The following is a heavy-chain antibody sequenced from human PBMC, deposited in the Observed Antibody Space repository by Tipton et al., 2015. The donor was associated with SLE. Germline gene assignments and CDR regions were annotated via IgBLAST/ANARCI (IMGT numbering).Heavy chain of an antibody. Sequence: TLSLTCTVSGDSISGQYWSWIRQPPGKGLEWIGYIYYSGSTNYNPSLKSRVTISVDTSKNQFSLKLSSVTAADTAVYYCARDQRYSSGWYDYWGQGTLVTVPS. CDR2: IYYSGST. CDR3: ARDQRYSSGWYDY. V-gene: IGHV4-59*11. CDR1: GDSISGQY. D-gene: IGHD6-19*01. J-gene: IGHJ4*02.